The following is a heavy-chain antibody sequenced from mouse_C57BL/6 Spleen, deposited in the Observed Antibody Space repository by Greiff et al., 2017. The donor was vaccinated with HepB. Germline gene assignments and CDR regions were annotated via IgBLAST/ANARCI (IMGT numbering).Heavy chain of an antibody. CDR1: GYTFTDYE. CDR2: IDPETGGT. J-gene: IGHJ2*01. V-gene: IGHV1-15*01. CDR3: TRYGEFIYY. D-gene: IGHD1-1*01. Sequence: QVQLQQSGAELVRPGASVTLSCKASGYTFTDYEMHWVKQTPVHGLEWIGAIDPETGGTAYNQKFKGKAILTADKSSSTAYMEIRSLTSEDSAVYYSTRYGEFIYYWGQGTTLTVSS.